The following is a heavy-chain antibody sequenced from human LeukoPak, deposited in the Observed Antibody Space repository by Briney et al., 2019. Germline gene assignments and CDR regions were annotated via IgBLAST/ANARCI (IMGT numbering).Heavy chain of an antibody. D-gene: IGHD6-6*01. CDR3: ARHFGYSSSSLDY. V-gene: IGHV4-39*01. CDR1: GGSISSRTYY. J-gene: IGHJ4*02. CDR2: IYYSGST. Sequence: SETLSLTCTVSGGSISSRTYYWGWIRQPPGKGLEWIGSIYYSGSTYYNPSLKSRLTISVDTPKNQFSLKLSSVTAADTAVYYCARHFGYSSSSLDYWGQGTLVTVSS.